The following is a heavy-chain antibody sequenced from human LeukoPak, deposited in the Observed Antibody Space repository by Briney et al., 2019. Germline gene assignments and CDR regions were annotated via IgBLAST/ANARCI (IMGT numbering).Heavy chain of an antibody. CDR2: INPNSGDT. CDR3: ARAIAVAAFDY. J-gene: IGHJ4*02. Sequence: ASVKVSCKASGYTFTGYYMHWVRQAPGQGVEWMGWINPNSGDTNYAQKFQGRVTMTRDTSISTAYMELSRLRSDDTAVYYCARAIAVAAFDYWGQGTLVTVSS. V-gene: IGHV1-2*02. CDR1: GYTFTGYY. D-gene: IGHD6-19*01.